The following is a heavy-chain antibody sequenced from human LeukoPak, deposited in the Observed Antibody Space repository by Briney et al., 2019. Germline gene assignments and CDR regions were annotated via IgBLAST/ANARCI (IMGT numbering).Heavy chain of an antibody. D-gene: IGHD2-15*01. CDR2: IYSGGST. J-gene: IGHJ4*02. V-gene: IGHV3-66*01. CDR1: GFTVSSNY. Sequence: GGSLRLSCAASGFTVSSNYMSWVRQAPGKGLEWVSVIYSGGSTYYADSVKGRFTISRDNSKNTLYLQMNSLRAEDTAVYYCAREALQSAATFDYWGQGTLVTVSS. CDR3: AREALQSAATFDY.